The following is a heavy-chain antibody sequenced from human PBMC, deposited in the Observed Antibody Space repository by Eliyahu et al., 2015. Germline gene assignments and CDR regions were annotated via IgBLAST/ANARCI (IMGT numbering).Heavy chain of an antibody. CDR2: ISAYNGNT. CDR1: GYXFTSYG. Sequence: QVXLVQSGAEVKKPGASVXVSCKXSGYXFTSYGXSWVRQAPGQGLEXMGWISAYNGNTNYAQKLQGRVTMTTDTSTSTAYMELRSLRSDDTAVYYCARDGWYSSSWQTPNWFDPWGQGTLVTVSS. CDR3: ARDGWYSSSWQTPNWFDP. D-gene: IGHD6-13*01. V-gene: IGHV1-18*04. J-gene: IGHJ5*02.